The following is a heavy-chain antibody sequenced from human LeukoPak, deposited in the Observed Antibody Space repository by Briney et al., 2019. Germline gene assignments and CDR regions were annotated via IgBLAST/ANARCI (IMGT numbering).Heavy chain of an antibody. CDR3: ARDAGESMPYYMDV. CDR2: IYYRVTS. J-gene: IGHJ6*03. Sequence: PSETLSLTCTVSGDSISTYYWSWIRQPPGKGLEWIGYIYYRVTSDYNPSLKSRVTMSVDMSTRQISLKLSSVTAADTAVYYCARDAGESMPYYMDVWSKGTTVTVSS. CDR1: GDSISTYY. V-gene: IGHV4-59*01. D-gene: IGHD3-10*01.